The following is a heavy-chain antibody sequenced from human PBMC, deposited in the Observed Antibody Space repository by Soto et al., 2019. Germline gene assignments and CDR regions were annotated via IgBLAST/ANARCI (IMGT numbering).Heavy chain of an antibody. CDR1: GYTFTSYA. V-gene: IGHV1-3*01. J-gene: IGHJ4*02. CDR2: INAGNGNT. D-gene: IGHD5-18*01. CDR3: ARAARADGITAMVYYYFDY. Sequence: GASVKVSCKASGYTFTSYAMHWVRQAPGQRLEWMGWINAGNGNTKYSQKFQGRVTITRDTSASIAYMELSSLRSEDTAVYYCARAARADGITAMVYYYFDYWGQGTLVTVSS.